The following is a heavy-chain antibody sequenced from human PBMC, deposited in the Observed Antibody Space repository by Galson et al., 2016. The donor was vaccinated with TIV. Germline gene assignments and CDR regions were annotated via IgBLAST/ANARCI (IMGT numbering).Heavy chain of an antibody. J-gene: IGHJ6*04. D-gene: IGHD3-16*01. Sequence: SVKVSCKASGDTFSGYYIYWVRQAPGQGLEWMGWINPKSGSTKYAQGFQGRVTMTRDTSISTAYMEVSWLRHDDTAVFYCARVVTGGYVDVWGKGTTVTVSS. CDR2: INPKSGST. CDR1: GDTFSGYY. CDR3: ARVVTGGYVDV. V-gene: IGHV1-2*02.